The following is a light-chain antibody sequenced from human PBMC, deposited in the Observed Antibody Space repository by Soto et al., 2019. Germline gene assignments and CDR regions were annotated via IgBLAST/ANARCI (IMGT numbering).Light chain of an antibody. J-gene: IGKJ1*01. V-gene: IGKV3-11*01. CDR2: DAS. Sequence: EIVLTQSPATLSLSPGERATLSCRASQSVSSYLAWYQQKPGQVPRLVIYDASNRATGIPGRFSGSGYGTDFTRTISSLEPEDFGVYYCQQRSSWPRTFGQGTKVEIK. CDR3: QQRSSWPRT. CDR1: QSVSSY.